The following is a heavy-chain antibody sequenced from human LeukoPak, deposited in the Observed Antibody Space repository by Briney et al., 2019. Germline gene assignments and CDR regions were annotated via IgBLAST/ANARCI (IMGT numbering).Heavy chain of an antibody. Sequence: SETLSLTCTVSGGSISSYYWSWIRQPPGKGLEWIGYIYYSGSTNYNPSLKSRVTISVDTSKNQFSLKLSSVTAADTAVYYCARSSTSYYGMDVWGQGTTVTVSS. CDR1: GGSISSYY. D-gene: IGHD2-2*01. J-gene: IGHJ6*02. CDR2: IYYSGST. CDR3: ARSSTSYYGMDV. V-gene: IGHV4-59*01.